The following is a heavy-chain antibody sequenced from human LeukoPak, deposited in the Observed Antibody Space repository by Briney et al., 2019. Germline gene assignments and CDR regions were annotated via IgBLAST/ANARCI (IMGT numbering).Heavy chain of an antibody. CDR3: AKAPSAKVTGFDY. J-gene: IGHJ4*02. V-gene: IGHV3-23*01. CDR1: GFTFSSYA. Sequence: GGSLRLSCAASGFTFSSYAMSWVRQAPGKGLEWASAISGSGGSTYYADSVKGRFTISRDNSKNTLDLEMNSLRAEDTAVYYCAKAPSAKVTGFDYWGQGTLVTVSS. CDR2: ISGSGGST. D-gene: IGHD1-20*01.